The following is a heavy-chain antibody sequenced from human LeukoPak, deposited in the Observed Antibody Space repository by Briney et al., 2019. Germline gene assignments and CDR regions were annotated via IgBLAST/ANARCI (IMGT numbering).Heavy chain of an antibody. D-gene: IGHD2/OR15-2a*01. CDR2: VYFSGAT. Sequence: PSETLSLTCTVSGGSISNSTYYWGWIRQPPGKGLEWIGSVYFSGATYYNPSLKSRVTISVDTSKNQFSLKLSSVTAADTAVYYCARYYRPAYYFEYWGQGTLVTVSS. CDR1: GGSISNSTYY. CDR3: ARYYRPAYYFEY. J-gene: IGHJ4*02. V-gene: IGHV4-39*07.